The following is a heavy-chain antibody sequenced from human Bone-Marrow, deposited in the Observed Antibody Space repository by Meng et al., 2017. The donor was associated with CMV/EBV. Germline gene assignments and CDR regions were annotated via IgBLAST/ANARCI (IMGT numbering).Heavy chain of an antibody. J-gene: IGHJ5*02. D-gene: IGHD1-14*01. CDR3: ARENSENWFDP. V-gene: IGHV4-38-2*02. Sequence: SETLSLTCTVSGYSISSGYYWGWLRQPPGKGLECIGSIYHSGSTYYNPSLKSRFTISVDTSKNQFFLKLSSVTAADTAVYYCARENSENWFDPWGQGTLVTVSS. CDR2: IYHSGST. CDR1: GYSISSGYY.